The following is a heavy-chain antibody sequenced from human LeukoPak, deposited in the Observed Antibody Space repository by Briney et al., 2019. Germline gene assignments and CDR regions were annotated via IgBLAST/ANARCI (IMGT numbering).Heavy chain of an antibody. CDR3: ASIAGSSSAISDY. Sequence: SVKVSCKASGGTFSSYAISWVRQAPGQGLEWVGGIIPIFGTANYAQKFQGRVTITADESTSTAYMELSSLRSEDTAVYYCASIAGSSSAISDYWGQGTLVTVSS. CDR2: IIPIFGTA. D-gene: IGHD6-6*01. V-gene: IGHV1-69*13. J-gene: IGHJ4*02. CDR1: GGTFSSYA.